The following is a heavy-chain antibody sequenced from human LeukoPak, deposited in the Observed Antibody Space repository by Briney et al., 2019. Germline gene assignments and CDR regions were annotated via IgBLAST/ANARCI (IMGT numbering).Heavy chain of an antibody. CDR3: AREREEMIVALGFFDY. Sequence: PSETLSLTCAVYGGSFSGYYWSWIRQPPGKGLEWIGEINHSGSTNYNPSLKSRVTTSVDTSKNQFSLKLSSVTAADTAVYYCAREREEMIVALGFFDYWGQGTLVTVSS. CDR1: GGSFSGYY. V-gene: IGHV4-34*01. J-gene: IGHJ4*02. CDR2: INHSGST. D-gene: IGHD3-22*01.